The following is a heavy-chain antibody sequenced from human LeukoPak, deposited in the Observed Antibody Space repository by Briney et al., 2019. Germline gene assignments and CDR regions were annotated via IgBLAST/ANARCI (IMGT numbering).Heavy chain of an antibody. CDR3: ARAHSSSWNYYMDV. D-gene: IGHD6-13*01. J-gene: IGHJ6*03. CDR2: IYTSGST. V-gene: IGHV4-61*02. CDR1: GGSISSGSYY. Sequence: SQTLSLTCTVSGGSISSGSYYWSWLRQPAGRGLEWIGRIYTSGSTNYNPSLKSRVTLSVDTSKNPFSLKLSSVTAADTAVYYCARAHSSSWNYYMDVWGKGTTVTISS.